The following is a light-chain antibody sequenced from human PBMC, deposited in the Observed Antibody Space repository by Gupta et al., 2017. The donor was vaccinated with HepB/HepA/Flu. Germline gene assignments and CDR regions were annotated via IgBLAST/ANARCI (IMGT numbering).Light chain of an antibody. CDR3: QQYNDWPYT. CDR1: QSLKGN. CDR2: GVS. V-gene: IGKV3-15*01. Sequence: EVVITQSPGTLSVSPGERITLSCRASQSLKGNLAWYQQRPGQAPRLVIFGVSSRAPDIPARFTGSEPGTEFTLTISSLQSEDFAVYYCQQYNDWPYTFGQGTKLEIK. J-gene: IGKJ2*01.